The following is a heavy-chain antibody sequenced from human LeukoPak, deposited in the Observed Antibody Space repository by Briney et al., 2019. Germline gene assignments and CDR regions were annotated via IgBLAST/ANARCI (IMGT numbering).Heavy chain of an antibody. V-gene: IGHV5-51*01. CDR2: INPGDSDT. CDR3: ARHRYSGSDTQGFDY. Sequence: GESLKISCKGSGYIFSSHWIGWVRQMAGEGLEWMGIINPGDSDTRYSPSFQGQVTISADKSISTAYLQWSSLKASDTAMYFCARHRYSGSDTQGFDYWGQGTLVTVSS. J-gene: IGHJ4*02. CDR1: GYIFSSHW. D-gene: IGHD5-12*01.